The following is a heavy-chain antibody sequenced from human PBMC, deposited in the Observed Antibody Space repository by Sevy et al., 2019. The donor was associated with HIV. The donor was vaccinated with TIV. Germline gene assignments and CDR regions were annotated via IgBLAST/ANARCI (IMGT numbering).Heavy chain of an antibody. CDR3: ARDILTGYYKGNWFDP. CDR2: INPSGGST. CDR1: GYTFTSYY. D-gene: IGHD3-9*01. J-gene: IGHJ5*02. V-gene: IGHV1-46*01. Sequence: ASVKVSCKASGYTFTSYYMHWVRQAPGQGLEWMGIINPSGGSTSYAQKFQGRVTMTRDTSTSTVYMELSSLRSEDTAVYYCARDILTGYYKGNWFDPWGQGTLVTVS.